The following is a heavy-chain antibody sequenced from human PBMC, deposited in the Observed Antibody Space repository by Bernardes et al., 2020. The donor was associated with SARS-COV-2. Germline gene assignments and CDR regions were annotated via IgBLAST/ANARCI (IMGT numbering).Heavy chain of an antibody. D-gene: IGHD5-12*01. CDR1: GFKFDDYG. J-gene: IGHJ4*02. CDR3: VKGGDDGNSPYYFDY. Sequence: GGSLRLSCGASGFKFDDYGMSWVRQSPGKGLEWVSGIKRNGGSAGYADFVQGRFTISRDNAKNSLYLQMNTLRAEDTAVYYCVKGGDDGNSPYYFDYWGQGTLVTVSS. CDR2: IKRNGGSA. V-gene: IGHV3-20*04.